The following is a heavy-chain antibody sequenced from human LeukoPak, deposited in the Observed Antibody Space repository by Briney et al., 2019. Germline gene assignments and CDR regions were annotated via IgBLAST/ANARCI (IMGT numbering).Heavy chain of an antibody. Sequence: SGPTLVKPTQTLTLTCTFSGFSLSTSGVAVGWIRQPPGKALEWLALIYWNDDKRYSPSLTSRLTITKDTSKNQVVLRMTNMDPVDTATYYCALGSVYSTFWYGPFDYWGQGTLVTVSS. J-gene: IGHJ4*02. CDR1: GFSLSTSGVA. CDR3: ALGSVYSTFWYGPFDY. CDR2: IYWNDDK. V-gene: IGHV2-5*01. D-gene: IGHD6-13*01.